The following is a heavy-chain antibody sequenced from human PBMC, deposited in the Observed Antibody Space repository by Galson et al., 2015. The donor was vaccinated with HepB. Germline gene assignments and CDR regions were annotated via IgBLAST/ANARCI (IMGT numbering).Heavy chain of an antibody. J-gene: IGHJ4*02. CDR2: IRYDGSEK. V-gene: IGHV3-7*03. Sequence: SLRLSCAASGFSFDDHWMSWVRQAPGKGLEWVANIRYDGSEKFYLDSVKGRFTISRDNGKRSLYLEMNSLRADDTAVYYCATRNLFDYWGQGTLVTVSS. CDR3: ATRNLFDY. CDR1: GFSFDDHW.